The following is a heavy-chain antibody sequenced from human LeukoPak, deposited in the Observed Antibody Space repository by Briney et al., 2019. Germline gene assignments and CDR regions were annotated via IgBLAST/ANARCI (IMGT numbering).Heavy chain of an antibody. V-gene: IGHV3-30*18. Sequence: GGSLRLSCAASGFTFSSYGMHWVRQAPGKGLEWVAVISYDGSNKYYADSVKGRFTISRDNSKNTLYLQMNSLRAEDTAVYYCAKGSGWIFDYWGQGTLVTVSS. CDR3: AKGSGWIFDY. CDR2: ISYDGSNK. CDR1: GFTFSSYG. J-gene: IGHJ4*02. D-gene: IGHD6-19*01.